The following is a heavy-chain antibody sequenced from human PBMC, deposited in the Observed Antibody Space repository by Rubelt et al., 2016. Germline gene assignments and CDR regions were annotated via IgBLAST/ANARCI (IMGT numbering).Heavy chain of an antibody. J-gene: IGHJ4*02. CDR1: GGSFSGYY. CDR3: ARQPVGKMAGQYYFDY. D-gene: IGHD5-24*01. V-gene: IGHV4-34*01. CDR2: INHSGST. Sequence: QVQLQQWGAGLLKPSETLSLTCAVYGGSFSGYYWSWIRQPPGKGLEWIGEINHSGSTNYNPSLKSRVTMSVDTSKNQFSLKLSSVTAADTAVYYCARQPVGKMAGQYYFDYWGQGTLVTVSS.